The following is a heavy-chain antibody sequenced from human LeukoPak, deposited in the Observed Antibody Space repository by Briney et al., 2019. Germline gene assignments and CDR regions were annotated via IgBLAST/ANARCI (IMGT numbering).Heavy chain of an antibody. Sequence: PETLSLTCTVSGGSISSSSYYWGWIRQPPGKGLEWIGSIYYGGSTYYNPSLKSRVTISVDTSKNQFSLKLSSVTAADTAVYYCARPVTTGAFDIWGQGTMVTVSS. V-gene: IGHV4-39*01. CDR2: IYYGGST. CDR1: GGSISSSSYY. CDR3: ARPVTTGAFDI. J-gene: IGHJ3*02. D-gene: IGHD1-14*01.